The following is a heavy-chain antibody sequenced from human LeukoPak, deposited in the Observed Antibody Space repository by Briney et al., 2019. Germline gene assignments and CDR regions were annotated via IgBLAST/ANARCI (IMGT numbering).Heavy chain of an antibody. D-gene: IGHD4-17*01. Sequence: PGGSLRLSCAASGFTFSNYNMNWVRQAPGKGLEWVSSISSSSSYIYYADSVKGRFTISRDNFKNRLFLQMKSLRAEDTAVYYCAKESTVTPGSVNWFDSWGQGTLVTVSS. CDR2: ISSSSSYI. CDR1: GFTFSNYN. J-gene: IGHJ5*01. V-gene: IGHV3-21*04. CDR3: AKESTVTPGSVNWFDS.